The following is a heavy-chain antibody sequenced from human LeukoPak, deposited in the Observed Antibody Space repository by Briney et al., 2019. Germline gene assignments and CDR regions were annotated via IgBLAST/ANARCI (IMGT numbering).Heavy chain of an antibody. Sequence: GGSLRLSCAASGFTFSSYGMHWVRQAPGKGLEWVAVISYDGSNKYYADSVKGRFTISRDNSKNTLYLQMNSLRAEDTAVYYCAKNTVAAAGGFIDYWGQGTLVTVSS. CDR3: AKNTVAAAGGFIDY. CDR1: GFTFSSYG. D-gene: IGHD6-13*01. V-gene: IGHV3-30*18. CDR2: ISYDGSNK. J-gene: IGHJ4*02.